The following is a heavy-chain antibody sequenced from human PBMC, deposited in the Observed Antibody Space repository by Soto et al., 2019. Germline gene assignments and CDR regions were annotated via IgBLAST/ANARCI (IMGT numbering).Heavy chain of an antibody. J-gene: IGHJ3*02. CDR2: MSWNSGNI. CDR3: AKDIGGEMHAFDI. V-gene: IGHV3-9*01. CDR1: GFGFGGYA. D-gene: IGHD2-15*01. Sequence: PRLSCVASGFGFGGYAMHWVRQGPGKGLEWVSGMSWNSGNIGYADSVKGRFTISRDNAKNSLYLQMNSLSAEDAALYYCAKDIGGEMHAFDIWGQGTMVTVSS.